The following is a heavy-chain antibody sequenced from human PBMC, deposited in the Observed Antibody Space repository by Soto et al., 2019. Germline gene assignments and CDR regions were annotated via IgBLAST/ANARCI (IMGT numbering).Heavy chain of an antibody. D-gene: IGHD6-19*01. CDR3: AKDLKRLIVVVPERPATLAPGRRVNIAVAGTENDY. CDR1: GFTFSSYA. Sequence: GGSLRLSCAASGFTFSSYAMSWVRQAPGKGLEWVSAISGSGGSTYYADSVKGRFTISRDNSKNTLYLQMNSLRAEDTAVYYCAKDLKRLIVVVPERPATLAPGRRVNIAVAGTENDYWGQGTLVTVSS. V-gene: IGHV3-23*01. J-gene: IGHJ4*02. CDR2: ISGSGGST.